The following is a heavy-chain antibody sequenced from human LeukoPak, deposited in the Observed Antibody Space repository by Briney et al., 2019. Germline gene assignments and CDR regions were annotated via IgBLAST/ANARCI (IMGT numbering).Heavy chain of an antibody. CDR3: ATDRGWRTSGYYLYYFEY. J-gene: IGHJ4*02. V-gene: IGHV3-7*01. Sequence: PGGSLRLSCAASGFIFTNYFMSWVRQAPGKGLEWVASIKHDGSEKYYVDSVRGRFTISRDNTMNSLYRQMSSLRAEDSAVYYCATDRGWRTSGYYLYYFEYWGQGTLVTYSS. CDR1: GFIFTNYF. D-gene: IGHD3-3*01. CDR2: IKHDGSEK.